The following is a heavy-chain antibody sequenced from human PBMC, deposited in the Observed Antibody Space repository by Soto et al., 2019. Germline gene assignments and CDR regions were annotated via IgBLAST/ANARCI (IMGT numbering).Heavy chain of an antibody. Sequence: QVELLQSGAELKKPGTSVKVSCKASAGTFKNSIISWVRQARGRGLEWLGGIIPFSRKAVYAQRFQGRVTITADESTSAAYMEVSSLRWDDTAVYYCAREHWYQLISFDHYYGMDVWGQGTTVTVSS. J-gene: IGHJ6*02. CDR1: AGTFKNSI. CDR3: AREHWYQLISFDHYYGMDV. D-gene: IGHD2-8*02. V-gene: IGHV1-69*01. CDR2: IIPFSRKA.